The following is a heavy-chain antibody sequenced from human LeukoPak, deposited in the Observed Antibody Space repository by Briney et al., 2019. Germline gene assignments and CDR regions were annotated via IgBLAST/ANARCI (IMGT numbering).Heavy chain of an antibody. CDR3: ARSLYNSGWSD. J-gene: IGHJ4*02. CDR2: ISSSGSTI. D-gene: IGHD6-19*01. Sequence: GGSLRLSCAASGFTFSSYEMNWVRQAPGKGLEWVSYISSSGSTICYADSVKGRFTISRDNAKNSLYLQMNSLRAEDTAVYYCARSLYNSGWSDWGQGTLVTVSS. V-gene: IGHV3-48*03. CDR1: GFTFSSYE.